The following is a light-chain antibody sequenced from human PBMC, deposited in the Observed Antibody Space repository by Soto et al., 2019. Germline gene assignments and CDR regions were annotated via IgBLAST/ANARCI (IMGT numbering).Light chain of an antibody. CDR2: EVS. J-gene: IGLJ1*01. Sequence: QSSMAEPPCVSWSPGQSITISCTGTSSDVGNYKYVSWYQQHPGKAPKLMIYEVSNRPSGVSNRFSGSKSGNTASLTISGLQAEDETDYYCFSYTSSGTYAFGTGTKVAVL. CDR1: SSDVGNYKY. V-gene: IGLV2-14*01. CDR3: FSYTSSGTYA.